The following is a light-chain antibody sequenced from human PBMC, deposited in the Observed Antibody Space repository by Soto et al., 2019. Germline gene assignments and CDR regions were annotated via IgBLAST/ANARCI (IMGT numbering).Light chain of an antibody. CDR2: DAS. Sequence: DIQMTQSPSTLSASVGDRVTITCRASQSISSWLAWYQQKPGKAPKLLIYDASSLESGVPSRFSGSGSGTEFTLTISSLQPDDFATYYCQQYNSYLWTFGQGIKGDIK. CDR3: QQYNSYLWT. CDR1: QSISSW. J-gene: IGKJ1*01. V-gene: IGKV1-5*01.